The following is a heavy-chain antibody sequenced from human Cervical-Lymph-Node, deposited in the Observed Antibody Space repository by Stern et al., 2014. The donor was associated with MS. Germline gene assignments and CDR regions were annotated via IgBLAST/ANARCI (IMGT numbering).Heavy chain of an antibody. J-gene: IGHJ4*02. D-gene: IGHD3-9*01. CDR3: ARAPYDILTGYYHY. CDR2: ISYDGSNK. V-gene: IGHV3-30-3*01. Sequence: VQLVQSGGGVVQPGRSLRLSCAASGFTFSSYAMHWVRQAPGKGLEWVAVISYDGSNKYYADSVKGRFTISRDNSKNTLYLQMNSLRAEDTAVYYCARAPYDILTGYYHYWGQGTLVTVSS. CDR1: GFTFSSYA.